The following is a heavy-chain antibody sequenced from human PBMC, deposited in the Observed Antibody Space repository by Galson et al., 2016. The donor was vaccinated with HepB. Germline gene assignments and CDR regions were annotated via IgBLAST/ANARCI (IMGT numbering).Heavy chain of an antibody. V-gene: IGHV4-39*01. CDR3: ARGGVAAGRRFDP. D-gene: IGHD6-13*01. Sequence: SISSSINYWGWIRQPPGKGLEWIGSIFHSGSAYYNPSLKSRVTISVDTSKNQFSLKLSSMTAADTAVYYCARGGVAAGRRFDPWGQGTLVTVSS. CDR1: SISSSINY. J-gene: IGHJ5*02. CDR2: IFHSGSA.